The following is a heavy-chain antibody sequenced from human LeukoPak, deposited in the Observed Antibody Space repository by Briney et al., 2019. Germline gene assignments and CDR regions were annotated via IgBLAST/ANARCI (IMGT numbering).Heavy chain of an antibody. CDR1: GYTFTGYY. Sequence: ASVTVSCKASGYTFTGYYMHWVRQAPGQGLEWMGWINPNSGGTNYAQKFQGRVTMTRDTSISTAYMELSRLRSDDTAVYYCARDPSGYCSGGSCYSFWFDPWGQGTLVTVSS. J-gene: IGHJ5*02. CDR2: INPNSGGT. D-gene: IGHD2-15*01. CDR3: ARDPSGYCSGGSCYSFWFDP. V-gene: IGHV1-2*02.